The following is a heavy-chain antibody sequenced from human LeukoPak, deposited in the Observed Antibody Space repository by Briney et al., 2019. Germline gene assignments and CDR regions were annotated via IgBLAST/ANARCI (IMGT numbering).Heavy chain of an antibody. Sequence: RASVKVSCKVSGYTLTELSMHWVRQAPGKGLEWMGGFDPEDGETIYAQKFQGRVTMTEDTSTDTSYMELSSLRSEDTAVYYCATVNTLESEYQLPEGYFQYWGQGTLVTVSS. CDR1: GYTLTELS. J-gene: IGHJ1*01. D-gene: IGHD2-2*01. V-gene: IGHV1-24*01. CDR3: ATVNTLESEYQLPEGYFQY. CDR2: FDPEDGET.